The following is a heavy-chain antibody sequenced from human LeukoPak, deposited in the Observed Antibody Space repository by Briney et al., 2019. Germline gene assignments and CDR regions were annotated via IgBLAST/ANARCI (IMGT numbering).Heavy chain of an antibody. D-gene: IGHD5-18*01. CDR3: VRGGGHSYGPFEY. CDR1: GFTFSKYW. Sequence: PGGSLRLSCAASGFTFSKYWMYGVRQAPGKGLVWVSGINGDGSSTSYADSVKGRFTISRDNAKNTLYVQINSLRAEDTAVYHCVRGGGHSYGPFEYWGQATLVTVSS. V-gene: IGHV3-74*01. J-gene: IGHJ4*02. CDR2: INGDGSST.